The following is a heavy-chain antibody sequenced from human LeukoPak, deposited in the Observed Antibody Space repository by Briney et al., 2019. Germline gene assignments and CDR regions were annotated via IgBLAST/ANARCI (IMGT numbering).Heavy chain of an antibody. J-gene: IGHJ4*02. CDR1: GFTVSSNY. CDR3: ARDFPHDGVYCSGGSCYHDY. V-gene: IGHV3-66*01. Sequence: GGSLRLSCAASGFTVSSNYMSWVRQAPGKGLEWVSVIYSGGSTYYADSVKGRFTISRDNSKNTLYLQMNSLSAEDTAVYYCARDFPHDGVYCSGGSCYHDYWGQGTLVTVSS. CDR2: IYSGGST. D-gene: IGHD2-15*01.